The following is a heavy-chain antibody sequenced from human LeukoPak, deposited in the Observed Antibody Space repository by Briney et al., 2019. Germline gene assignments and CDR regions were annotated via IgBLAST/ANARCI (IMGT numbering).Heavy chain of an antibody. Sequence: SETLSLTCTVSGGSISSSSYYWGWIRQPPGKGLEWIGSIYYSGSTYYNPSLKSRVTISIDTSKNQFSLKLSSVTAADTAVYYCAREYRSSWYLNWFDPWGQGTLVTVSS. J-gene: IGHJ5*02. CDR3: AREYRSSWYLNWFDP. D-gene: IGHD6-13*01. CDR2: IYYSGST. CDR1: GGSISSSSYY. V-gene: IGHV4-39*07.